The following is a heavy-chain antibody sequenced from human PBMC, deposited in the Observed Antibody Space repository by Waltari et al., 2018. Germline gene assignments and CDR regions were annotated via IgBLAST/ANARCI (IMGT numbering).Heavy chain of an antibody. V-gene: IGHV3-7*01. D-gene: IGHD5-12*01. CDR2: INQDGSEE. CDR3: ARTGARWLQFAAFDI. J-gene: IGHJ3*02. Sequence: EVLLVESGGGLVQTGGSLRLSCAASRFTFRNYWMNWVRQAPGKGVEWGANINQDGSEEYYVDSVKGRFTISRDNAKNSLYLEMKTLRAEDTAIYYCARTGARWLQFAAFDIWGQGTMVTVSS. CDR1: RFTFRNYW.